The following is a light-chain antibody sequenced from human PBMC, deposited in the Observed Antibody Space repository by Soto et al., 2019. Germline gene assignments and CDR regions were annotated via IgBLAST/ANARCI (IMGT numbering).Light chain of an antibody. V-gene: IGKV3D-15*01. CDR2: DVS. CDR3: QQYHDWPLT. J-gene: IGKJ4*01. CDR1: QSVSSN. Sequence: EIVMTQSPATLSVSPGERATLSCRASQSVSSNFAWYQQRPAQAPRLLIYDVSTRATGVPTRFSGSGSGPEFTLTISSLQSEDFAVYYCQQYHDWPLTFGGGTRVEIE.